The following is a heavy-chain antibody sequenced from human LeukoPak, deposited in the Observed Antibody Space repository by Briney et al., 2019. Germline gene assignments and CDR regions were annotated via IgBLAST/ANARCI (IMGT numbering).Heavy chain of an antibody. V-gene: IGHV4-4*07. J-gene: IGHJ5*02. CDR1: GASISNLY. CDR2: LYDSGST. D-gene: IGHD3-10*01. Sequence: SETLSLTCTVSGASISNLYLSWIRQPAGKGLECIGRLYDSGSTNYNPSLKSRVTMSVDTSTNQFFLKMTSVTAADTGVYSCARDSGTTGEVKFDPWGRGTLVTVSS. CDR3: ARDSGTTGEVKFDP.